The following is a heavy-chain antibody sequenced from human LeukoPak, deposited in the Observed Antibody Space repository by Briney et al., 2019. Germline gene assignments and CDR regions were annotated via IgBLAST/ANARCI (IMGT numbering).Heavy chain of an antibody. D-gene: IGHD3-10*01. CDR1: GYTFTSYG. CDR2: INPNSGGT. V-gene: IGHV1-2*06. Sequence: ASVKVSCKASGYTFTSYGISWVRQAPGQGLEWMGRINPNSGGTNYAQKFQGRVTITRDTSISTAYMELSRLRSDDTAVYYCARAPIYGSGSSTVDYWGQGTLVIVSS. J-gene: IGHJ4*02. CDR3: ARAPIYGSGSSTVDY.